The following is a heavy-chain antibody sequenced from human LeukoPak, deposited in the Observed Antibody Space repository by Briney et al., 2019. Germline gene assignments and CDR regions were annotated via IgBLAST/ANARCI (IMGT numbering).Heavy chain of an antibody. D-gene: IGHD3-10*01. J-gene: IGHJ5*02. Sequence: TGGSLRLSCAASGFTFSDYYMSWIRQAPGKGLEWVSYISSSGSTIYYADSVKGRFTISRDNAKSSLYLQMNSLRAEDTAVYYCARYGTMVRGVILDWFDPWGQGTLVTVSS. CDR3: ARYGTMVRGVILDWFDP. CDR2: ISSSGSTI. CDR1: GFTFSDYY. V-gene: IGHV3-11*04.